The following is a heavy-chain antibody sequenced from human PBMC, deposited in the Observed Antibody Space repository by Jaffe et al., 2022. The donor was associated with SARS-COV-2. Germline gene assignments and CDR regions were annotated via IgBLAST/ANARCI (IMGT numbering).Heavy chain of an antibody. V-gene: IGHV3-15*01. CDR3: TTVDFGVVSGDNPIDY. CDR1: GFTFSNAW. Sequence: EVQLVESGGGLVKPGGSLRLSCAASGFTFSNAWMTWVRQAPGKGLEWVGRIKTKTGGGTTDYAAPVKGRFTISRDDSKDTLYLQMNSLKTEDTAVYYCTTVDFGVVSGDNPIDYWGQGTLVTVSS. CDR2: IKTKTGGGTT. D-gene: IGHD3-3*01. J-gene: IGHJ4*02.